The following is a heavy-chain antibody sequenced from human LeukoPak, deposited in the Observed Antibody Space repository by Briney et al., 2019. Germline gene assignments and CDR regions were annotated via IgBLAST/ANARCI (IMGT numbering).Heavy chain of an antibody. CDR1: GFTFSSYA. Sequence: PGGSLRLSCAASGFTFSSYAMSWVRQAPGKGLEWVSAISAGGTSPYYADSVKGRFTISRDNSRNTLYLQMSRLRAEDTAVYYCAKGTVLWFGGAHYFDYWGQGTLVTVSS. J-gene: IGHJ4*02. CDR2: ISAGGTSP. D-gene: IGHD3-10*01. CDR3: AKGTVLWFGGAHYFDY. V-gene: IGHV3-23*01.